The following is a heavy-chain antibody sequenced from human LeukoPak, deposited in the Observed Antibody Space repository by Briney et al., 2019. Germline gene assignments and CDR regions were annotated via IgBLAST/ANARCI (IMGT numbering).Heavy chain of an antibody. V-gene: IGHV3-48*02. CDR2: ISTTSSNI. Sequence: PGGSLRLSCAASGFTFTTYNMNWVRQAPGKGLEWVSYISTTSSNIYYADSVEGRFTISRDNAKNLLYLQMDSLRDEDTAVYYCSRDGGFWSAYPLDYWGQGTLVTVPA. D-gene: IGHD3-3*01. CDR3: SRDGGFWSAYPLDY. CDR1: GFTFTTYN. J-gene: IGHJ4*02.